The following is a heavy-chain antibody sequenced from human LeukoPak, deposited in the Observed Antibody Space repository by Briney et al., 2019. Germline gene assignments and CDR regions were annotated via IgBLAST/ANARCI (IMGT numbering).Heavy chain of an antibody. D-gene: IGHD1-7*01. CDR2: INTDGSSA. CDR1: GFTFSSYW. J-gene: IGHJ3*02. Sequence: PGGSLRLSCAASGFTFSSYWMHWVRQAPGKGLVWVSHINTDGSSAIYADSVKGRFTISRDNAKNTLYLQMNSLRAEDTAVYYCARPNWNYRSLGAFDIWGQGTMVSVSS. V-gene: IGHV3-74*01. CDR3: ARPNWNYRSLGAFDI.